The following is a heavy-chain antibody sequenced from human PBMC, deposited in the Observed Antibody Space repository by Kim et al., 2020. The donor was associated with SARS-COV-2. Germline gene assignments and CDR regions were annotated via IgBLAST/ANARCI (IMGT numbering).Heavy chain of an antibody. CDR1: GFTFTNAW. CDR2: IKSNSGGGTT. D-gene: IGHD4-17*01. V-gene: IGHV3-15*01. J-gene: IGHJ4*02. Sequence: GGSLRLSCVASGFTFTNAWMSWVRQGPAMGLEWVALIKSNSGGGTTYYTSAVEGRFTISRDDSANTLFLEMTTLKSEDTAVYFCSAGLRKTDTDSWGQGTLVTVYS. CDR3: SAGLRKTDTDS.